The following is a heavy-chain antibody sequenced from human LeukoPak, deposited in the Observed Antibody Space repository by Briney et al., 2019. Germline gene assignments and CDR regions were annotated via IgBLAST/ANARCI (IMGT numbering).Heavy chain of an antibody. Sequence: PGGSLRLSCAASGFTFSSYAMSWVRQAPGKGLEWVSAISGSGGSTYYADSVKGRFTISRDNSKNTVFLQMNSLRVEDTAAYYCAKEIAFCGGDCYSLLDSWGQGTQVTVSS. V-gene: IGHV3-23*01. CDR1: GFTFSSYA. D-gene: IGHD2-21*02. J-gene: IGHJ5*01. CDR2: ISGSGGST. CDR3: AKEIAFCGGDCYSLLDS.